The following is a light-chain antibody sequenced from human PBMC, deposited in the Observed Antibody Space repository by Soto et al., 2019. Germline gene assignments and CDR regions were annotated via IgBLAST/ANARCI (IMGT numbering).Light chain of an antibody. J-gene: IGKJ1*01. CDR2: GAS. CDR1: QRVDIS. CDR3: QQYSYCPRT. V-gene: IGKV3-15*01. Sequence: EIVLTQSPSTVSVSPGERVSLSCRASQRVDISLAWYQQKPGQAPSLLIYGASTRAIDMPVTFSGRGSGTEFTLTITSLRPEDFGVYYCQQYSYCPRTFGQGTKVEIK.